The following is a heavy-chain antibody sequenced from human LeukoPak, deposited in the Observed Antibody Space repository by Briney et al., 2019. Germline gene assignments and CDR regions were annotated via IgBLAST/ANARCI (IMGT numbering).Heavy chain of an antibody. V-gene: IGHV1-2*02. CDR1: GYTFTGYY. CDR2: INPNSGGT. J-gene: IGHJ4*02. CDR3: ARGGPYDILTGSLDY. D-gene: IGHD3-9*01. Sequence: GASVKVSCKASGYTFTGYYMHWVRQAPGQGLEWMGWINPNSGGTNYAQKFQGRVTMTRDTSISTAYMELSRLRSDDTAVYYCARGGPYDILTGSLDYWNQGTLVTASS.